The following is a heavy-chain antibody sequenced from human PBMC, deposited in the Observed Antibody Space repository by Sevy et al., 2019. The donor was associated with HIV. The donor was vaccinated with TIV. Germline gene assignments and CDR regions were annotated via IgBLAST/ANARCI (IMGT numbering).Heavy chain of an antibody. CDR2: ISSNGGST. V-gene: IGHV3-64D*06. D-gene: IGHD3-3*01. Sequence: GGSLRLSCSASGFTFSSYAMHWVRQAPGKGLEYVSAISSNGGSTYYADSVKGRFTISRDNSENTLYLQMSSLRAEDTAVYYCVKDQATIFGVVIPGDYWGQGTLVTVSS. CDR3: VKDQATIFGVVIPGDY. J-gene: IGHJ4*02. CDR1: GFTFSSYA.